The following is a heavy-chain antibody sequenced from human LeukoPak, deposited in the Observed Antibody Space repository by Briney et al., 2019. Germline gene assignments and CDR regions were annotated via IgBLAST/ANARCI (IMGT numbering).Heavy chain of an antibody. J-gene: IGHJ4*02. CDR2: IYHSGST. Sequence: SSETLSLTCAVSGYSISSGYYWGWIRQPPGKGLEWIGRIYHSGSTYYNPSLKSRVTISVDTSKNQFSLKLGSVTAADTAVYYCASRTMVRGVNWGQGTLVTVSS. V-gene: IGHV4-38-2*01. D-gene: IGHD3-10*01. CDR1: GYSISSGYY. CDR3: ASRTMVRGVN.